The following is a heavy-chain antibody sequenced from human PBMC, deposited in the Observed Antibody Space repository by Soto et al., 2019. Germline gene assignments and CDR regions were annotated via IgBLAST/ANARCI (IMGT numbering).Heavy chain of an antibody. D-gene: IGHD3-22*01. CDR2: ISTYTGNT. Sequence: GASVKVSCKASGYNFDSYGITWVRQAPGQGLQWMGWISTYTGNTHYSQKLQGRVTMTTDTSTKIAYLQLRSLRIDDTAVYYCVRDFTYDKSGYLGSLWGQGTPVTVSS. J-gene: IGHJ4*02. V-gene: IGHV1-18*01. CDR3: VRDFTYDKSGYLGSL. CDR1: GYNFDSYG.